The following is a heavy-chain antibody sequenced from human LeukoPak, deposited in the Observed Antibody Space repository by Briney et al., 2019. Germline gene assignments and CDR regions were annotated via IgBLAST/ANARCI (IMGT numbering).Heavy chain of an antibody. V-gene: IGHV4-39*01. Sequence: SETLSLTCTVSGGSISSSSYYWGWIRQPPGKGLEWIGSIYYSGSTYYNPSLKSRVTISVDTSKNQFSLKLSSVTAADTAVYYCARALAVAEGEVFDYWGQGTLVTVSS. J-gene: IGHJ4*02. CDR1: GGSISSSSYY. D-gene: IGHD6-19*01. CDR3: ARALAVAEGEVFDY. CDR2: IYYSGST.